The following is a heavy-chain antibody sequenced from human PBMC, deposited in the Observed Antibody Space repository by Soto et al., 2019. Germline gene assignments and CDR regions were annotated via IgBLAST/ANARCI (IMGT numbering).Heavy chain of an antibody. Sequence: ASVKVSCKASGYTFTSYDINWVRQATGQGLEWMGWMNPNSGNTGYAQKFQGRVTMTRNTSISTAYMELSSLRSEDTAVYYCARGITFGGVIVNYYYYYMDVWGKGTTVTVSS. J-gene: IGHJ6*03. CDR3: ARGITFGGVIVNYYYYYMDV. V-gene: IGHV1-8*01. CDR2: MNPNSGNT. CDR1: GYTFTSYD. D-gene: IGHD3-16*02.